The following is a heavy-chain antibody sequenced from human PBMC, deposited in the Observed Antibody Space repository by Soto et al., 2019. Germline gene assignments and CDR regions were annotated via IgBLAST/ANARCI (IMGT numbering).Heavy chain of an antibody. CDR1: GYTLTELS. V-gene: IGHV1-24*01. CDR2: FDPEDGET. D-gene: IGHD6-6*01. Sequence: VASVKVSCKVSGYTLTELSMHWVRQAPGKGLEWMGGFDPEDGETIYAQKFQGRVTMTEDTSTDTAYMELSSLRSEDTAVYYCATGSSSGYYYGMDVRGQGTTVTVSS. J-gene: IGHJ6*02. CDR3: ATGSSSGYYYGMDV.